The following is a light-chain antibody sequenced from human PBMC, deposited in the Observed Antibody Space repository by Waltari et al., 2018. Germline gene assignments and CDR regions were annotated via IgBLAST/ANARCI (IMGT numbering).Light chain of an antibody. J-gene: IGKJ5*01. CDR2: KVS. CDR1: HSLVHSDGKTY. V-gene: IGKV2-24*01. Sequence: DIVMTQTPLSSPAALGQPASISCKSSHSLVHSDGKTYLSSIHQRPGQPQRRLIYKVSNRFSGVPDRVTGSGAETDYTRKSSRVEAEDVVIYYCMKGTMKITLGQGTRVE. CDR3: MKGTMKIT.